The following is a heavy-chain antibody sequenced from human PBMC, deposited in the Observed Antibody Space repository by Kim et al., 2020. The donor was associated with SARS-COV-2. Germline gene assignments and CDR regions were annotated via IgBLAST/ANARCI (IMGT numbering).Heavy chain of an antibody. D-gene: IGHD3-9*01. CDR1: GFTFDDYA. CDR2: ISWNSGSI. Sequence: GGSLRLSCAASGFTFDDYAMHWVRQAPGKGLEWVSGISWNSGSIGYADSVKGRFTISRDNAKNSLYLQMNSLRAEDTALYYCAKGTYDILTTPFDYWGQG. CDR3: AKGTYDILTTPFDY. J-gene: IGHJ4*02. V-gene: IGHV3-9*01.